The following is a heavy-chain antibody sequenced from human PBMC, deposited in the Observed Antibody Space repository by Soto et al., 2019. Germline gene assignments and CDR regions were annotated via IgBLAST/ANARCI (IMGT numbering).Heavy chain of an antibody. CDR2: ISYDGSNK. CDR3: ANNYYYYDSSGYVFDY. J-gene: IGHJ4*02. Sequence: QVQLVESGGGVVQPGRSLRLSCAASGFTFSSYGMHWVRQAPGKGLEWVAVISYDGSNKYYADSVKGRFTISRDNSKNTLYLQMNSLIAEDTAVYYCANNYYYYDSSGYVFDYWGQGTLVTVSS. V-gene: IGHV3-30*18. D-gene: IGHD3-22*01. CDR1: GFTFSSYG.